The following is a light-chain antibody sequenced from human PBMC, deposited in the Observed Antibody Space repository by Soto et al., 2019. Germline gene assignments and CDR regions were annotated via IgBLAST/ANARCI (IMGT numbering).Light chain of an antibody. CDR2: EVT. J-gene: IGLJ1*01. Sequence: QSVLTHPASLSGAPGLSITISCTETSSDVGGYNYVSWYQVHPGKAPKLMIYEVTNRPSGVSNRFSGYKSRNTASLTISGLQAEDEAQYLCSSYVTETTPYVFGTGTKVTVL. CDR3: SSYVTETTPYV. CDR1: SSDVGGYNY. V-gene: IGLV2-14*01.